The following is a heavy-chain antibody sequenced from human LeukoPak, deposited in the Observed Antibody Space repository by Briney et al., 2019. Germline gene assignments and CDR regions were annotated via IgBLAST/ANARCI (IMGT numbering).Heavy chain of an antibody. J-gene: IGHJ4*02. CDR1: GLTFSSYS. Sequence: GGSLRLSCAASGLTFSSYSMNWVRQAPGKGLEWVSSISSSSSYIYYADSVKGRFTISRDNAKNSLYLQMNSLRAEDTAVYYCARDLDSDGLFDYWGQGTLVTVSS. D-gene: IGHD5-24*01. CDR3: ARDLDSDGLFDY. V-gene: IGHV3-21*01. CDR2: ISSSSSYI.